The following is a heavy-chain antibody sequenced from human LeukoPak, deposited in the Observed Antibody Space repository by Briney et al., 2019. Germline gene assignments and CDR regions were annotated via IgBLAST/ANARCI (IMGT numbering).Heavy chain of an antibody. V-gene: IGHV1-2*06. CDR2: INHNSGGT. CDR1: GYTFTGYY. Sequence: ASVKVSCKASGYTFTGYYMHWVRQAPGQGLEWMGRINHNSGGTNYAQKFQGRVTMTRDTSISTAYMELSRLRSDDTAVYYCARGPLRSGYYRPNWFDPWGQGTLVTVSS. D-gene: IGHD3-3*01. J-gene: IGHJ5*02. CDR3: ARGPLRSGYYRPNWFDP.